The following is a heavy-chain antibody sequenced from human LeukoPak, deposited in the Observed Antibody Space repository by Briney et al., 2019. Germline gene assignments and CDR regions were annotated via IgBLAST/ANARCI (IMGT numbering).Heavy chain of an antibody. Sequence: GGSLRLSCAASGFTFSSYEMNWVRQAPGEGLEWVSYISSSGSTIYYADSVKGRFTISRDNAKNSLYLQMNSLRAEDTAVYYCASPLEWELLSYWGQGTLVTVSS. CDR2: ISSSGSTI. CDR1: GFTFSSYE. CDR3: ASPLEWELLSY. D-gene: IGHD1-26*01. V-gene: IGHV3-48*03. J-gene: IGHJ4*02.